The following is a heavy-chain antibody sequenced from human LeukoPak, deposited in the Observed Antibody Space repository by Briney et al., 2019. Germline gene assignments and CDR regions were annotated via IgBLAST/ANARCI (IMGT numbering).Heavy chain of an antibody. Sequence: ASVKVSCKASGYTFTGYYLHWVRQAPGQGLGWMGWINPRTGDTSYAQKFQGRVTMTGDTSISTAYMELTRLGSDDTAVYYCAREGDIVVVAAALDYWGQGTLVTDSS. CDR1: GYTFTGYY. CDR3: AREGDIVVVAAALDY. V-gene: IGHV1-2*02. D-gene: IGHD2-15*01. J-gene: IGHJ4*02. CDR2: INPRTGDT.